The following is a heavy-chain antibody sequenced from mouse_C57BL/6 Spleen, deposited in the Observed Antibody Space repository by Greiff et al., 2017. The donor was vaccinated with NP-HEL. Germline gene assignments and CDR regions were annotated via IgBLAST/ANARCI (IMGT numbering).Heavy chain of an antibody. Sequence: EVQLQQSGGGLVKPGGSLKLSCAASGFTFSDYGMHWVRQAPEKGLEWVAYISSGSSTIYYADTVKGRFTISRDNAKNTLFLQMTSLRSEDTAMYYCLYSNYDAMDYWGQGTSVTVSS. CDR3: LYSNYDAMDY. D-gene: IGHD2-5*01. CDR1: GFTFSDYG. V-gene: IGHV5-17*01. J-gene: IGHJ4*01. CDR2: ISSGSSTI.